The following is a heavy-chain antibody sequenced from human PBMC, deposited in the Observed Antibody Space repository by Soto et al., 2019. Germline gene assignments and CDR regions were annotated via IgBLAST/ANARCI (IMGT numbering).Heavy chain of an antibody. CDR3: ARARLDTPALDY. J-gene: IGHJ4*02. D-gene: IGHD2-2*01. Sequence: QVQLVESGGGVVQPGRSLRLSCAASGFTFSIYAMHWVRQAPGKGLEWVAVISYDGSNKYYADSVKGRFTISRDNSKNTRYLQMISLRAEDTAVYYCARARLDTPALDYWGQGTLVTVSS. CDR2: ISYDGSNK. V-gene: IGHV3-30-3*01. CDR1: GFTFSIYA.